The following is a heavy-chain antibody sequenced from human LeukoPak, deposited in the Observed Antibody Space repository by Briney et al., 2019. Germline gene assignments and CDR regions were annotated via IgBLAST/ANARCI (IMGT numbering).Heavy chain of an antibody. CDR2: IYYSGST. V-gene: IGHV4-59*01. Sequence: SETLSLTCTVSGGSISSYYWSWIRQPPGKGLEWIGYIYYSGSTNYNPPLKSRVTISVDTSKNQFSLKLSSVTAADTAVYYCARVVRLQNWFDPWGQGTLVTVSS. CDR1: GGSISSYY. D-gene: IGHD4-11*01. J-gene: IGHJ5*02. CDR3: ARVVRLQNWFDP.